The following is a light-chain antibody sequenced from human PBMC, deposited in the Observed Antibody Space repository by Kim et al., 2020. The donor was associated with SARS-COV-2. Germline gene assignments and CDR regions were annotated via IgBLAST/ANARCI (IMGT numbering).Light chain of an antibody. CDR1: QSISSF. Sequence: EIVLTQSPATLSLSPGERATLSCRASQSISSFLAWYQQKPGQAPRLLIYEASTRATGIPARFSGRGSGTDFTLIISSLEPEDFAVYYCQQRSNWPLTFGQGTKVEIK. J-gene: IGKJ1*01. V-gene: IGKV3-11*01. CDR2: EAS. CDR3: QQRSNWPLT.